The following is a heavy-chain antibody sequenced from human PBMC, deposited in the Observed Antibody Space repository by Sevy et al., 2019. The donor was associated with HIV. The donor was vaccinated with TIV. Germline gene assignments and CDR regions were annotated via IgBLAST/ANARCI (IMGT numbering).Heavy chain of an antibody. CDR1: GFDFGDYS. V-gene: IGHV3-48*01. J-gene: IGHJ5*02. CDR3: ASVAIVSPS. Sequence: GGSLTLSCAASGFDFGDYSMNWVRQAPGKGLEWVSYISSRSDRIYYEDSVKGRLTISRDNAQNSLFLQMNSLRVEDTAVYYCASVAIVSPSWGQGTLVTVSS. CDR2: ISSRSDRI. D-gene: IGHD1-26*01.